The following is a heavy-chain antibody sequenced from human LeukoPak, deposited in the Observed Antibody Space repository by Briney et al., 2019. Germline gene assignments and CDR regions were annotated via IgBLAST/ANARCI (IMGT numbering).Heavy chain of an antibody. CDR1: GGSISSSPYY. CDR3: ARGQDAYYYDSSGYSFDY. D-gene: IGHD3-22*01. CDR2: IYYSGTT. J-gene: IGHJ4*02. Sequence: SETLSLTCTVSGGSISSSPYYWGWIRQPPGKGLEWIGSIYYSGTTHYNPSLESRVTISVDTSKNQFSLKLSSVTAADTAVYYCARGQDAYYYDSSGYSFDYWGQGTLVTVSS. V-gene: IGHV4-39*07.